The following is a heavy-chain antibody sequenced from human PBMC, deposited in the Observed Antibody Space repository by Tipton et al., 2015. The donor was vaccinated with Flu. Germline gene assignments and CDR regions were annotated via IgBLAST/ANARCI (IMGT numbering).Heavy chain of an antibody. D-gene: IGHD3-10*01. V-gene: IGHV3-74*01. CDR1: GFTFSSYW. CDR2: INSDGSST. J-gene: IGHJ4*02. CDR3: TRASYGSADY. Sequence: SLRLSCAASGFTFSSYWMYWVRQVPGKGLVWVSLINSDGSSTNYADSVKGRFTVSRDNAKNTLYLQMNSLRAEDTAVYFCTRASYGSADYWGQGRLVTVSS.